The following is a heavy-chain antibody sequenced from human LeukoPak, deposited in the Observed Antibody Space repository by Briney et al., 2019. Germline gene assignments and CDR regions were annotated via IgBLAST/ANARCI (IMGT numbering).Heavy chain of an antibody. Sequence: GGSLRLSCVASGFIFDDYGMHWVRQSPVGGLEWVSAITWNSDSLDYADSVKGRFTISRDNAKNSLYLQMNRLRAEDTAVYYCARTPDGYNRLDYWGQGTLVTVSS. D-gene: IGHD5-24*01. J-gene: IGHJ4*02. V-gene: IGHV3-9*01. CDR2: ITWNSDSL. CDR1: GFIFDDYG. CDR3: ARTPDGYNRLDY.